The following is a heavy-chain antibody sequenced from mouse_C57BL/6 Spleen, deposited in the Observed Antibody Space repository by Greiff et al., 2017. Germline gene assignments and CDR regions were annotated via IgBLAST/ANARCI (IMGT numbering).Heavy chain of an antibody. CDR2: IYPGSGNT. V-gene: IGHV1-76*01. Sequence: QVQLKQSGAELVRPGASVKLSCKASGYTFTDYYINWVKQRPGQGLEWIARIYPGSGNTYYNEKFKGKATLTAEKSSSTAYMQLSSLTSEDSAVYCCARQNYGSSLYFDYWGQGTTLTVSS. D-gene: IGHD1-1*01. CDR1: GYTFTDYY. J-gene: IGHJ2*01. CDR3: ARQNYGSSLYFDY.